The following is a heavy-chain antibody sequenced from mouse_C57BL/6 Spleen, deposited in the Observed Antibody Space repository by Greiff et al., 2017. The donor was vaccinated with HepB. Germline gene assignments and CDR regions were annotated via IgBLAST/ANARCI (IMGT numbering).Heavy chain of an antibody. V-gene: IGHV1-22*01. J-gene: IGHJ1*03. Sequence: VHVKQSGPELVKPGASVKMSCKASGYTFTDYNMHWVKQSHGKSLEWIGYINPNNGGTSYNQKFKGKATLTVNKSSSTAYMELRSLTSEDSAVYYCARWDYGSSYNWYFDVWGTGTTVTVSS. CDR1: GYTFTDYN. CDR2: INPNNGGT. D-gene: IGHD1-1*01. CDR3: ARWDYGSSYNWYFDV.